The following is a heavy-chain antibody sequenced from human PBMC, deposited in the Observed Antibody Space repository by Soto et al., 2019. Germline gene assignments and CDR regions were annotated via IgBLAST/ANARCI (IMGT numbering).Heavy chain of an antibody. CDR2: ISGSGGST. V-gene: IGHV3-23*01. Sequence: GGSLRLSCAASGFTFSSYAMSWVRQAPGKGLEWVSAISGSGGSTYYADSVKGRFTXXXXXXXXXXXXXXXXXXXEDXXXXXXXXXXPYGSGSSTEYYFDYWGQGTLVTVSS. D-gene: IGHD3-10*01. CDR3: XXXXPYGSGSSTEYYFDY. J-gene: IGHJ4*02. CDR1: GFTFSSYA.